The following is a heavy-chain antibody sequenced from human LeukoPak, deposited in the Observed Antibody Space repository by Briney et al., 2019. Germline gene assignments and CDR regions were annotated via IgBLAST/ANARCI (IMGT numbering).Heavy chain of an antibody. CDR3: AKALPYGSGSYQGAFDI. V-gene: IGHV3-9*01. Sequence: GVSLRLSCAASGFTFDDYAMHWVRQAPGKGLEWVSGVSWNSGSIGYADSVKGRFTISRDNAKNSLYLQRNSLRAEDTALYYCAKALPYGSGSYQGAFDIWGQGTMVTVSS. J-gene: IGHJ3*02. CDR1: GFTFDDYA. D-gene: IGHD3-10*01. CDR2: VSWNSGSI.